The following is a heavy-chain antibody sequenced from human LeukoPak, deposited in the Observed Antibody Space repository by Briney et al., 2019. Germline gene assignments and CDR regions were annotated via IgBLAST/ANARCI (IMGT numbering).Heavy chain of an antibody. CDR2: IRQLGNEK. CDR3: TRDYWDYGDYFSDF. V-gene: IGHV3-7*01. CDR1: GFTFSSYW. J-gene: IGHJ4*02. Sequence: GGSLRLSCAASGFTFSSYWMSWVRQAPGKGLEWVANIRQLGNEKYYVDSVKGRFTISRDNAKNSLYLQMNSLRAEDTAVYYCTRDYWDYGDYFSDFWGPGTQVIVSS. D-gene: IGHD4-17*01.